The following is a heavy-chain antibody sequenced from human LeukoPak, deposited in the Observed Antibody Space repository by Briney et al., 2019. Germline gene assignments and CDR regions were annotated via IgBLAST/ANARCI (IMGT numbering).Heavy chain of an antibody. CDR2: ISSYNGNT. CDR3: ARTLIQLWAYHRYSIDY. CDR1: GYSFTSYC. V-gene: IGHV1-18*01. D-gene: IGHD5-18*01. Sequence: ASVKVSCKASGYSFTSYCISWVRQAPGQGLEWMGWISSYNGNTNYAHMLQGRVTMTTDTSTSTAYMELRSLSSDDRAVYYCARTLIQLWAYHRYSIDYWGQGTLLTVSS. J-gene: IGHJ4*02.